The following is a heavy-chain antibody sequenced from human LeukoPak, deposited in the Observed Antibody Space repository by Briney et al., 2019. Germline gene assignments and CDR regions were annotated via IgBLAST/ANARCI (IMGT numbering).Heavy chain of an antibody. J-gene: IGHJ4*02. D-gene: IGHD1-1*01. CDR3: ARDPGVTTGTYYFDS. Sequence: PSETLSLTCTVSSPSVSSGSYYWTWTRQPPGRGLEWIGYIFYSESTNYNHSLESRVTISVDTSKNQFSLKLTSVTAADTAVYYCARDPGVTTGTYYFDSWGQGSLVTVSS. V-gene: IGHV4-61*01. CDR1: SPSVSSGSYY. CDR2: IFYSEST.